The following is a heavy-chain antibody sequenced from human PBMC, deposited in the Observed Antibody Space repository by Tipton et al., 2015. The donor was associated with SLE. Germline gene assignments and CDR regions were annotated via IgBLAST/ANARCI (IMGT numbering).Heavy chain of an antibody. V-gene: IGHV4-34*01. J-gene: IGHJ4*02. D-gene: IGHD3-3*01. CDR2: INHSGST. CDR3: ARRPPSITIFGGD. Sequence: TLSLTCAVYGGSFSSYYWSWIRQPPGKGLEWIGEINHSGSTNYNPSLKSRVTISVDTSKNQFSLKLSSVTAADTAVYYCARRPPSITIFGGDWGQGTLVTVSS. CDR1: GGSFSSYY.